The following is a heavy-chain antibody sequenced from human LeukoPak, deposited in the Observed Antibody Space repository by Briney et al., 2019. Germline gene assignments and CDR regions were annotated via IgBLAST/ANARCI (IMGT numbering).Heavy chain of an antibody. CDR1: GGSISSVGYS. CDR2: IYHTGST. CDR3: ASGLPPRY. J-gene: IGHJ4*02. D-gene: IGHD3/OR15-3a*01. V-gene: IGHV4-30-2*01. Sequence: SETLSLTCAVSGGSISSVGYSWYLFRQPPGKGLEWIGYIYHTGSTYYNPSLKSRATISVDRSKNQFSLKLTSVTAADTAVYYCASGLPPRYWGQGTLVTVSS.